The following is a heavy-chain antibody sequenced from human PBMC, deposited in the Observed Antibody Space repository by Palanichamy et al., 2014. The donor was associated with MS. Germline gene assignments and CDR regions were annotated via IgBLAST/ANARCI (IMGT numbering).Heavy chain of an antibody. CDR3: ARHVGAYGHFDH. J-gene: IGHJ4*02. CDR1: GYTFSAHG. V-gene: IGHV1-18*01. Sequence: QVQLVQSGGGVKKPGASVKVSCKASGYTFSAHGLSWVRQAPGQGLEWMGWIRAYTGKTDYAEKIQGRVSMTTDRATSTAYMELTSLRLDDTAVYYCARHVGAYGHFDHWGQGTQLIVSS. D-gene: IGHD3-10*01. CDR2: IRAYTGKT.